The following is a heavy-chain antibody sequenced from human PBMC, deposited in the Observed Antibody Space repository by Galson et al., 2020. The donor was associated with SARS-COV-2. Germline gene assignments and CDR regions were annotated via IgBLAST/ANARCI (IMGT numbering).Heavy chain of an antibody. CDR3: ARVVCGGECNFDY. J-gene: IGHJ4*02. CDR1: GGSISSGDYY. CDR2: IYYSGST. V-gene: IGHV4-30-4*08. Sequence: SETLSLTCTVSGGSISSGDYYWSWIRQPPGKGLEWIGYIYYSGSTYYNPSLKSRVTISVDTSKNQSSLKLSSVSAADTAVYYCARVVCGGECNFDYWGQGTLVTVSS. D-gene: IGHD2-21*01.